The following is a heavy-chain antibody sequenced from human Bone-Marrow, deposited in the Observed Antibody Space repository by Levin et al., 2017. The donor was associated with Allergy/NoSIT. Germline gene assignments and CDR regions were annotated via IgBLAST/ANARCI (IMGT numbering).Heavy chain of an antibody. CDR3: ARSDARKELDY. J-gene: IGHJ4*02. V-gene: IGHV3-30*04. D-gene: IGHD1-26*01. Sequence: GGSLRLSCAASGFPFRGYNMNWVRQAPGKGLEWVAFMSYDGNTEYYADSVKGRFTISRDTSKNTMSLQMNSLRVEDTALYYCARSDARKELDYWGQGTLVTVSS. CDR2: MSYDGNTE. CDR1: GFPFRGYN.